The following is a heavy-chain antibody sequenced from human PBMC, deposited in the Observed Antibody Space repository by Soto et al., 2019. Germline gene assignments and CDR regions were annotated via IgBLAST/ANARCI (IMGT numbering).Heavy chain of an antibody. CDR2: IKGDGSEK. V-gene: IGHV3-7*01. CDR3: ARDSLGEWLPNPDAFDI. CDR1: GFSFSSYW. J-gene: IGHJ3*02. D-gene: IGHD3-3*01. Sequence: GGSLRLSCVASGFSFSSYWMKWVRQAPGKGLETVANIKGDGSEKTYVDTVKRRFTISRDNAKNSLYLQMNSLRAEDTAVYYCARDSLGEWLPNPDAFDIWGQGTMVTVSS.